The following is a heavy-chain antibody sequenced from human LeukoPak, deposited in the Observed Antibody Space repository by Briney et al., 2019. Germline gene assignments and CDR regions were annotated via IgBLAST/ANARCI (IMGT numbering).Heavy chain of an antibody. J-gene: IGHJ5*02. CDR2: VYYSGST. CDR3: ARGTTYYYGSGSSGLDP. CDR1: GGSISSYH. Sequence: SETLSLTCTVSGGSISSYHWTWLRQPPGKGLEWMGYVYYSGSTNYNPSLKSRVTISIDTSKNQFSLKLSSVTAADTAVYYCARGTTYYYGSGSSGLDPWGQGTLVTVSS. V-gene: IGHV4-59*01. D-gene: IGHD3-10*01.